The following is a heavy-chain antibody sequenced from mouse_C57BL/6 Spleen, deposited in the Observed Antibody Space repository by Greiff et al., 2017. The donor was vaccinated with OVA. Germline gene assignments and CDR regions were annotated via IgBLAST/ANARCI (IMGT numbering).Heavy chain of an antibody. CDR2: IGPGSGST. J-gene: IGHJ3*01. D-gene: IGHD1-1*01. V-gene: IGHV1-77*01. CDR1: GYTFTDYY. CDR3: ARDAYYYGTDVFAY. Sequence: QVQLQQSGAELVKPGASVKISCKASGYTFTDYYINWVKQRPGQGLEWIGKIGPGSGSTYYNEKFKGKATLTADKTSSTAYLQLSSLTSEDSAVYVCARDAYYYGTDVFAYWGQGTLVTVSA.